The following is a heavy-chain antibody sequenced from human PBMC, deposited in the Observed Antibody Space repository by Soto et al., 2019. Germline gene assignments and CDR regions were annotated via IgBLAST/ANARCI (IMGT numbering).Heavy chain of an antibody. J-gene: IGHJ6*02. CDR3: ARNSIAAAGLYYYYGMDV. CDR2: ICPGYSNI. D-gene: IGHD6-13*01. V-gene: IGHV5-51*01. Sequence: PGESLKISCKGSGYIFTDHCIVWVRQMAGKGLEWVGIICPGYSNIIYSPSVQGQVTISADMSISTAYLQWSSLKASDTAMFYFARNSIAAAGLYYYYGMDVWGQGTTVTVSS. CDR1: GYIFTDHC.